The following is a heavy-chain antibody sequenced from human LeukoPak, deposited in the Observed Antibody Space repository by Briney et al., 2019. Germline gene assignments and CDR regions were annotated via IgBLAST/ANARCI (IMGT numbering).Heavy chain of an antibody. CDR3: ARARQKHLCFSEAIDS. Sequence: ASVKVSCKASGYTLTGYDMHWVRQAPGQGLEWMGWMDPNSDGTKYAQKFQGRVTMTRDTSVTTAYMQLRSVTSDDTDVYSCARARQKHLCFSEAIDSWGQGTMVTVSS. CDR2: MDPNSDGT. CDR1: GYTLTGYD. J-gene: IGHJ4*02. V-gene: IGHV1-2*02. D-gene: IGHD3-16*01.